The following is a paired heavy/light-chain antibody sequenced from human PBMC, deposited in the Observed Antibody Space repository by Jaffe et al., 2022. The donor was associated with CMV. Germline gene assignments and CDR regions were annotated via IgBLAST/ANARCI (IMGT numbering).Light chain of an antibody. J-gene: IGKJ3*01. Sequence: DIQMTQSPSTLSASVGDRVTITCRASQSISSWLAWYQQKPGKAPNLLIYKASSLESGVPSRFSGSGSGTEFTLTISSLQPDDFATYYCQQYDSYFTFGPGTKVDIK. CDR3: QQYDSYFT. CDR2: KAS. CDR1: QSISSW. V-gene: IGKV1-5*03.
Heavy chain of an antibody. CDR1: RGSISSYY. Sequence: QVQLQESGPGLVKPSETLSLTCTVSRGSISSYYWSWIRQPPGKGLEWIGYISYNGGTNYNPSLESRVTISLDTSKKQVSLRLRSVTAADTAVYYCASLGSGSDSWGQGTLVTVSS. CDR3: ASLGSGSDS. V-gene: IGHV4-59*01. D-gene: IGHD6-25*01. CDR2: ISYNGGT. J-gene: IGHJ4*02.